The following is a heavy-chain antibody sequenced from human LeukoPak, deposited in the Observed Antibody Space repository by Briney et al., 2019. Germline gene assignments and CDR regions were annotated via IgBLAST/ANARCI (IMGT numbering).Heavy chain of an antibody. D-gene: IGHD3-16*02. Sequence: GASVKVSCKASGYTFTSYDINWVRQATGQGLEWMGWMNPNSGNTGYAQKFQGRVTMTRDTSTSTVYMELSSLRSEDTAVYYCARGGYYDYVWGSYRQNVNAFDIWGQGTMVTVSS. CDR3: ARGGYYDYVWGSYRQNVNAFDI. CDR2: MNPNSGNT. V-gene: IGHV1-8*01. CDR1: GYTFTSYD. J-gene: IGHJ3*02.